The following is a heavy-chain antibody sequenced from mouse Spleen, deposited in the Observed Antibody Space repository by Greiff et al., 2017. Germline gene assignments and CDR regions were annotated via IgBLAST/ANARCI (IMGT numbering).Heavy chain of an antibody. Sequence: QVQLQQPGAELVKPGASVKLSCKASGYTFTSYWMHWVKQRPGQGLEWIGMIHPNSGSTNYNEKFKSKATLTVDKSSSTAYMQLSSLTSEDSAVYYCARRDYDYDGYAMDYWGQGTSVTVSS. J-gene: IGHJ4*01. CDR2: IHPNSGST. D-gene: IGHD2-4*01. CDR1: GYTFTSYW. V-gene: IGHV1-64*01. CDR3: ARRDYDYDGYAMDY.